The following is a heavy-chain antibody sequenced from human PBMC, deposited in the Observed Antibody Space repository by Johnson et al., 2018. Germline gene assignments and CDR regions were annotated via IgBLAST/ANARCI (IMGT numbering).Heavy chain of an antibody. D-gene: IGHD3-22*01. Sequence: QVQLQESGSGLVKPSQTLSLTCAVSGGSISSGGYSWSWIRQPPGKGLEWIGYIYHSGSTYYNPSLKSRVTISVDRSKNQFSLKLSSVTAADTAVYYCASNYDSSGYYYPEYFQHWGQGTLVTVSS. J-gene: IGHJ1*01. CDR1: GGSISSGGYS. CDR3: ASNYDSSGYYYPEYFQH. CDR2: IYHSGST. V-gene: IGHV4-30-2*01.